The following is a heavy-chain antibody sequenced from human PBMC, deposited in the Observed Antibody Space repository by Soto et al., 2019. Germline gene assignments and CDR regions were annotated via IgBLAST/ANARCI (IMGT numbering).Heavy chain of an antibody. Sequence: LRLSCSASGFIFSSYAMHWVRQVPGKGLQYVSSISSNGGPTYYTDSVRGRFTISRDNSKNTLYLQMNSLRAEDTAIYYCVKDRWIDSWGKGTLVTVSS. CDR3: VKDRWIDS. D-gene: IGHD2-15*01. CDR1: GFIFSSYA. CDR2: ISSNGGPT. J-gene: IGHJ4*02. V-gene: IGHV3-64D*06.